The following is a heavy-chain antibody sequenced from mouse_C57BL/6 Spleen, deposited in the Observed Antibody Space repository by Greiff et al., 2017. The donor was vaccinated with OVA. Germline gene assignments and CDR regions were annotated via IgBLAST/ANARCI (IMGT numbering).Heavy chain of an antibody. CDR1: GFTFSSYG. CDR3: ARPYSLQSYCDY. D-gene: IGHD2-12*01. J-gene: IGHJ2*01. Sequence: EVKVVESGGDLVKPGGSLKLSCAASGFTFSSYGMSWVRQTPDKRLEWVATISSGGSYTYYPDSVKGRFTFSRDNAKHTLYLQMSSLKSEDTAMDYCARPYSLQSYCDYWGQGTTLTVSS. V-gene: IGHV5-6*01. CDR2: ISSGGSYT.